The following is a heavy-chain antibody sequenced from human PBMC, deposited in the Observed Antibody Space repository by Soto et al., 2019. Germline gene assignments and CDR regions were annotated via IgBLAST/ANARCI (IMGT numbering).Heavy chain of an antibody. CDR2: VSYNGST. CDR3: ARAVDGNPNPFDY. V-gene: IGHV4-31*03. D-gene: IGHD1-1*01. Sequence: PSETLSLTCSVSGGSISSGIFYWTWIRQHPGKGLEWIGYVSYNGSTFYKPSLESRVAMSADTSKNQFSLRLNSVTAADTAVYFCARAVDGNPNPFDYWGRGTLVTVYS. CDR1: GGSISSGIFY. J-gene: IGHJ4*02.